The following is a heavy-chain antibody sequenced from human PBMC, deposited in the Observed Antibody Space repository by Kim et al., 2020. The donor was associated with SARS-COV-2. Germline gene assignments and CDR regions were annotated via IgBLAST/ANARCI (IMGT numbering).Heavy chain of an antibody. CDR3: ARSLQDYYGNSAV. CDR2: ITADGSGT. CDR1: GFSISSHW. Sequence: GGSLRLSCVVSGFSISSHWILWVRQAPGKGPVLVSQITADGSGTDYADSVKGRFTISRDNAKNTVYLQMNSLRADDTAVYYCARSLQDYYGNSAVWGQGTLVTVYS. D-gene: IGHD3-22*01. J-gene: IGHJ4*02. V-gene: IGHV3-74*01.